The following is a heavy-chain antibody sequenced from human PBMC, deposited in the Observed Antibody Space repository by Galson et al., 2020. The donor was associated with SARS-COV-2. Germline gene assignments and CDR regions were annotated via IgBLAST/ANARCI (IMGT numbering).Heavy chain of an antibody. D-gene: IGHD6-19*01. J-gene: IGHJ4*02. CDR1: GGTFSSYA. CDR2: IIPIFGTA. Sequence: ASVKVSCKASGGTFSSYAISWVRQAPGQGLEWMGGIIPIFGTANYAQKFQGRVTITTDESTSTAYMELSSLRSADTAVYYCARERDGSGWTAAYDYWGQGTLVTFSS. CDR3: ARERDGSGWTAAYDY. V-gene: IGHV1-69*05.